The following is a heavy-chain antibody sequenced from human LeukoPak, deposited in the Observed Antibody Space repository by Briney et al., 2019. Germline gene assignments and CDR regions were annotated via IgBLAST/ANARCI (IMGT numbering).Heavy chain of an antibody. CDR2: ISYDGSNK. D-gene: IGHD5-12*01. J-gene: IGHJ4*02. Sequence: GGSLRLSCAASGFTFSSYAMHWVRQAPGKGLEWVAVISYDGSNKYYADSVKGRFTISRDNSKNTLYLQMNSLRAEDTAVYYCARGGSDYENDYWGQGTLVTVSS. V-gene: IGHV3-30-3*01. CDR1: GFTFSSYA. CDR3: ARGGSDYENDY.